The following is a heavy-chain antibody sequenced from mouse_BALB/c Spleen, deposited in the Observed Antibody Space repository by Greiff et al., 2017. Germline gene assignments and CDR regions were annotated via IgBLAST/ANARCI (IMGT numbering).Heavy chain of an antibody. Sequence: VKLQESGAELVRPGVSVKISCKGSGSTFTDYAMHWVKQSHAKSLEWIGVISTYYGDASYNQKFKGKATMTVDKSSSTAYMEHVRLTSEDSAIYYWARRGDGSSPWYFDVWGAGTTVTVSS. D-gene: IGHD1-1*01. V-gene: IGHV1S137*01. CDR1: GSTFTDYA. CDR3: ARRGDGSSPWYFDV. CDR2: ISTYYGDA. J-gene: IGHJ1*01.